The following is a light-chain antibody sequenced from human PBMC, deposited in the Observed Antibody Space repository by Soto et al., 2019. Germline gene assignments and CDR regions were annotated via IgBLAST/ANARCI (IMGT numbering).Light chain of an antibody. Sequence: EIVMTQSPATLSVSPGERATLSCRASQSVSSNLAWYQQKPGQAPRLLIYGASTRATGIPARFSGSGSGTEFTLTISSLQSEDLGVYYCQQYNNWPETFGQGTKLEIK. J-gene: IGKJ2*01. V-gene: IGKV3-15*01. CDR1: QSVSSN. CDR3: QQYNNWPET. CDR2: GAS.